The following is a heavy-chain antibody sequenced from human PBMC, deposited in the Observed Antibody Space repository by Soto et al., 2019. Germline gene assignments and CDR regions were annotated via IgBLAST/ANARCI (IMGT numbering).Heavy chain of an antibody. Sequence: QLQLQESGSGLVKPSETLSLTCAVSGGSITSGRNSWTWIRQPPGKGLEWIGSISHSGNTDYRSSLKSRITISLDSSNNQFSLNLSSATAADTAVYYCARVWPYNYFARSDYNPYYSDSWGQGTLVTVSS. CDR2: ISHSGNT. CDR3: ARVWPYNYFARSDYNPYYSDS. D-gene: IGHD3-22*01. CDR1: GGSITSGRNS. V-gene: IGHV4-30-2*01. J-gene: IGHJ4*02.